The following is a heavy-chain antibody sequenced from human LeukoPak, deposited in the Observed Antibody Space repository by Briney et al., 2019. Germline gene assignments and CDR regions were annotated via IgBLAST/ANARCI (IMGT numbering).Heavy chain of an antibody. Sequence: SETLSLTCAVYGGSFSGYYWSWIRQPPGKGLEWIGEINHSGSTNYNPSLKSRVTMSVDTSKNQFSLKLSSVTAADTAVYYCARSRRGGITDAFDIWGQGTMVTVSS. J-gene: IGHJ3*02. CDR3: ARSRRGGITDAFDI. D-gene: IGHD3-10*01. V-gene: IGHV4-34*01. CDR2: INHSGST. CDR1: GGSFSGYY.